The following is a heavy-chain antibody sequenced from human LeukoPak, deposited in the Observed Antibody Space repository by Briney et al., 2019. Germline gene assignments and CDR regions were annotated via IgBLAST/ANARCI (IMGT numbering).Heavy chain of an antibody. D-gene: IGHD1-14*01. Sequence: GESLKISCRGSGYSFTSYWIGWVRQMPGKGLEWMGIIYASDSDTRYSPTFQGQVTISADKSISTAFLQWSSLKASDTAMYYCARGDNPSEFDLWGQGTLVTVSS. CDR2: IYASDSDT. CDR3: ARGDNPSEFDL. CDR1: GYSFTSYW. J-gene: IGHJ4*02. V-gene: IGHV5-51*01.